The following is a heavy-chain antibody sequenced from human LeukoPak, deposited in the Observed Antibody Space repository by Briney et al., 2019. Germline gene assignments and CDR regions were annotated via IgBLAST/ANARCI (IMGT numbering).Heavy chain of an antibody. CDR3: AKALSGYYTETDAFDI. J-gene: IGHJ3*02. CDR1: GFTFSSYA. D-gene: IGHD3-3*01. CDR2: ISGSGGST. V-gene: IGHV3-23*01. Sequence: GGSLRLSCAASGFTFSSYAMSWVRQAPGKGLEWVSAISGSGGSTYYADSVKGRFTNSRDNSKSTLYLQMNSLRAEDTAVYYCAKALSGYYTETDAFDIWGQGTMVTVSS.